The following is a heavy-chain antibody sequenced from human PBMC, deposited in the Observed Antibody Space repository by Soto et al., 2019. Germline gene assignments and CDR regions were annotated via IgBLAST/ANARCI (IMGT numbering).Heavy chain of an antibody. Sequence: QVQLQQWGAGLLKPSDTLSLTCAVYGWSFSCYYWSWIRQPPGKGLEWIGEINHSGSTNYNPSLKSRVPISVETSKQQLSLKLSSVTSADTAVYYCARGSANSYGSGTPRGNAFDIWGQGTMVTVSS. CDR2: INHSGST. CDR1: GWSFSCYY. D-gene: IGHD3-10*01. J-gene: IGHJ3*02. V-gene: IGHV4-34*01. CDR3: ARGSANSYGSGTPRGNAFDI.